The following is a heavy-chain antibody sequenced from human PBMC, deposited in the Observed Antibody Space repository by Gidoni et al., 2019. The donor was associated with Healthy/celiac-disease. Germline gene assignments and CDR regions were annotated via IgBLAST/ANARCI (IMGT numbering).Heavy chain of an antibody. CDR3: AREDRIAVAGTPNDAFDI. CDR2: ISSSSSYT. V-gene: IGHV3-11*06. J-gene: IGHJ3*02. CDR1: GFTVSEHD. D-gene: IGHD6-19*01. Sequence: QVQLVESGGGLVKPGGSLRLSCAASGFTVSEHDISLIRQAPGKGLEWVSYISSSSSYTNYADSVKGRFTISIDNAKNSLYLQMNSLRAEDTAVYYCAREDRIAVAGTPNDAFDIWGQGTMVTVSS.